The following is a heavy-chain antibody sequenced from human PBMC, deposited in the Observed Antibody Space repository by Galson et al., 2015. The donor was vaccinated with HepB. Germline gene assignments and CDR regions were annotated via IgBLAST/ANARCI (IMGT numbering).Heavy chain of an antibody. V-gene: IGHV3-30*02. D-gene: IGHD3-10*01. CDR1: GFGFSTYV. J-gene: IGHJ4*02. Sequence: SLRLSCAASGFGFSTYVMHWVRQAPGKGLEWVAYIPCDGSNKYYAESVKGRFTISRDNSKNTLYLQMNSLRAEDTAVYYCARDLKEYHYGSRRYFDYWGQGTLVTVSS. CDR3: ARDLKEYHYGSRRYFDY. CDR2: IPCDGSNK.